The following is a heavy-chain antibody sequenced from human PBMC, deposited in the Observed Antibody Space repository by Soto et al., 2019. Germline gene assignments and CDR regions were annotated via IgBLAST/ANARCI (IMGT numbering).Heavy chain of an antibody. Sequence: SETLSLTCTVSGDSISSGDYYWSWIRQPPGKGLEWIGCIYHSGSIHYNASLKSRATLSVDKSRNQFSLQLTSVTAADTALYFCARREIQGPIDYWGQGTLVTVSS. J-gene: IGHJ4*02. V-gene: IGHV4-30-4*01. CDR1: GDSISSGDYY. CDR3: ARREIQGPIDY. D-gene: IGHD1-26*01. CDR2: IYHSGSI.